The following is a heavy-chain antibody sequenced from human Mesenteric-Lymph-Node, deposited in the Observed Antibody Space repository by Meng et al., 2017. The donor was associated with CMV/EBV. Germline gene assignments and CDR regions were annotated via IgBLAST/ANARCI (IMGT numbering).Heavy chain of an antibody. CDR2: ISGSGGST. CDR3: AKDRADYYAMDV. J-gene: IGHJ6*02. V-gene: IGHV3-23*01. CDR1: GFSFSDYS. Sequence: GESLKISCATSGFSFSDYSMNWVRQAPGKGLEWVSGISGSGGSTYYADSVKSRFTISRDNSKNTLYLQINNVRAEDTAVFYCAKDRADYYAMDVWGQGTTVTVSS.